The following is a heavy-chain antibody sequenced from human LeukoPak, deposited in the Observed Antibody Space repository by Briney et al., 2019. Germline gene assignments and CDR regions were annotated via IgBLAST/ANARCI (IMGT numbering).Heavy chain of an antibody. CDR2: IYVSGST. V-gene: IGHV4-4*07. D-gene: IGHD4-23*01. J-gene: IGHJ3*02. CDR1: GGTITNYY. CDR3: AHYGGNSRAFDS. Sequence: SETLSLTCTVSGGTITNYYWFWLRQPAGKGLEWIGRIYVSGSTNYNPSLKSRVTVSVDTSKNQFSLNLSSVTAADTAVYYCAHYGGNSRAFDSWGQGTMVTVSS.